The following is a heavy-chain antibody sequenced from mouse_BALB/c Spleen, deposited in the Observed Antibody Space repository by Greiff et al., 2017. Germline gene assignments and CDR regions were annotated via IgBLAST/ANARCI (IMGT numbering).Heavy chain of an antibody. V-gene: IGHV1-37*01. J-gene: IGHJ4*01. D-gene: IGHD2-3*01. CDR2: INPYNGDT. Sequence: VQLQQSGPELVKPGASVKISCKASGYSFTGYFMNWVKQSHGKSLEWIGRINPYNGDTFYNQKFKGKATLTVDKSSSTAHMELLSLTSEDSAVYYCGRRGLYDGYYYYAMDYWGQGTSVTVSS. CDR1: GYSFTGYF. CDR3: GRRGLYDGYYYYAMDY.